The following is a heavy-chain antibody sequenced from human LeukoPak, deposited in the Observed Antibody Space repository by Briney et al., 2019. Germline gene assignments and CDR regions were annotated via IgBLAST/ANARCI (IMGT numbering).Heavy chain of an antibody. Sequence: SVKVSCKASGGTFSSYAISWVRQAPGQGLEWMGGIIPIFGTADYAQKFQGRVTITADESTSTACMELSSLRSEDTAVYYCARDHCSSTSCYLYFQHWGQGTLVTVSS. D-gene: IGHD2-2*01. CDR1: GGTFSSYA. CDR2: IIPIFGTA. V-gene: IGHV1-69*13. J-gene: IGHJ1*01. CDR3: ARDHCSSTSCYLYFQH.